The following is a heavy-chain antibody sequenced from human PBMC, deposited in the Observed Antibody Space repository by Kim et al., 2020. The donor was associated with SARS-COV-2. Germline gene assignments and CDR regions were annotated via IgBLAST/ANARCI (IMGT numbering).Heavy chain of an antibody. Sequence: SDTLSLTCAVYGGSFSGYSWSWIRQPPGKGLEWIGEINHSGSTNYNPSLTSRVTISVDTSKNQFSLKLSAVTAADTAVYYCEWEGVQLEPTNSYYGMDVWGQGTTVTVSS. V-gene: IGHV4-34*01. CDR2: INHSGST. CDR3: EWEGVQLEPTNSYYGMDV. D-gene: IGHD1-1*01. CDR1: GGSFSGYS. J-gene: IGHJ6*02.